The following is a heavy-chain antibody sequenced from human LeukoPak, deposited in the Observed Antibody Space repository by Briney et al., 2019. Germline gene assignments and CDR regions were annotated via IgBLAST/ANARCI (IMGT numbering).Heavy chain of an antibody. CDR1: GITFSSHG. V-gene: IGHV3-30*02. Sequence: GGSLRLSCAASGITFSSHGMHWVRQAPGKGLEWVAFIRYDGSNKYYADSVKGRFTISRDNSKNTLYLQMNSLRAEDTALYYCANTSPTVTSLFDYWGQGTLVTVSS. CDR2: IRYDGSNK. CDR3: ANTSPTVTSLFDY. J-gene: IGHJ4*02. D-gene: IGHD4-17*01.